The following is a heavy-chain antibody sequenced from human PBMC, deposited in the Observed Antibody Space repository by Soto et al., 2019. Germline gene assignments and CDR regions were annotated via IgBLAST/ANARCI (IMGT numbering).Heavy chain of an antibody. CDR2: IYYSGST. Sequence: QVQLQESGPGLVKPSQTLSLTCTVSGGSISSGDYYWSWIRQPPGKGLEWIGYIYYSGSTYYNPSRKSRVTISVDTSKNQFSLKLSSVTAADTAVYYCDRVIKYYYGSGSYRTNFDYWGQGTLVTVSS. CDR3: DRVIKYYYGSGSYRTNFDY. CDR1: GGSISSGDYY. V-gene: IGHV4-30-4*01. J-gene: IGHJ4*02. D-gene: IGHD3-10*01.